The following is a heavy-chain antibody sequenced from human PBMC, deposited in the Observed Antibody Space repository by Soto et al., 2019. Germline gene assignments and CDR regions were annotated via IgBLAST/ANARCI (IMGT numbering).Heavy chain of an antibody. J-gene: IGHJ4*02. CDR3: ARSLLWCLDY. V-gene: IGHV3-21*01. CDR2: ISSSSSYI. Sequence: GGSLRLSCAASGFTXSSYSMNWVRQAPGKGLEWVSSISSSSSYIYYADSVKGRFTISRDNAKNSLYLQMNSLRAEDTAVYYCARSLLWCLDYWGQGTLVTVSS. D-gene: IGHD2-21*01. CDR1: GFTXSSYS.